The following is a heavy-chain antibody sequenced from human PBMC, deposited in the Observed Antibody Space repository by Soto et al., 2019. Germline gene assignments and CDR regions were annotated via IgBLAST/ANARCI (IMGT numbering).Heavy chain of an antibody. CDR1: GFTFSGYW. V-gene: IGHV3-74*01. Sequence: EVQLVESGGGLVQPGGSLRLSCAASGFTFSGYWMHWVRQAPGQGLVWVSRISSDGSSTDYADSVKGRFTISRDNAKNTLYLQMNNLRAEDTAVYYCARAGYYYGMDVWGQGTTVTVSS. J-gene: IGHJ6*02. CDR2: ISSDGSST. D-gene: IGHD6-19*01. CDR3: ARAGYYYGMDV.